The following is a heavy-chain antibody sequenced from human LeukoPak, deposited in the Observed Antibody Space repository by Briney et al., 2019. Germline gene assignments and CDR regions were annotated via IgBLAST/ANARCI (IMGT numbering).Heavy chain of an antibody. CDR3: ARASGPAMVYYYYYYMDV. D-gene: IGHD5-18*01. V-gene: IGHV4-61*05. CDR2: IYYSGST. CDR1: GGSISTSSYH. J-gene: IGHJ6*03. Sequence: SETLSLTCTVSGGSISTSSYHWGWVRQPPGKGLEWIGYIYYSGSTNYNPSLKSRVTISVDTSKNQFSLKLSSVTAADTAVYYCARASGPAMVYYYYYYMDVWGKGTTVTVSS.